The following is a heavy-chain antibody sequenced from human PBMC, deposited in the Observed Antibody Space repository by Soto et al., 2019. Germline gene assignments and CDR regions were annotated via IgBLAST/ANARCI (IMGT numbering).Heavy chain of an antibody. CDR3: ARLEGLNPYYYGMDV. J-gene: IGHJ6*02. Sequence: GESLKSSCMGSGYSFTSYWIGWVRQMHGKGLEWMGIIYPGDSDTRYIPSFQGQVTISADKSISTAYLQWSSLKASDTAMYYCARLEGLNPYYYGMDVWGQGTTVTVSS. CDR1: GYSFTSYW. CDR2: IYPGDSDT. V-gene: IGHV5-51*01.